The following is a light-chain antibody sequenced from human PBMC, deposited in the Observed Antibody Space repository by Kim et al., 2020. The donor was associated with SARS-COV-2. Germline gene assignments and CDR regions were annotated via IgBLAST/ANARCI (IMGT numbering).Light chain of an antibody. J-gene: IGKJ2*01. Sequence: LSPGERATPSHRASQTLIRDSLDWYQQKPGQAPRILIYGTSKRAGGIPDRFSGSGSGTDFTLTISRLEHEDSAVYYCQQFGSSLYTFGQGTKLEIK. CDR1: QTLIRDS. CDR3: QQFGSSLYT. CDR2: GTS. V-gene: IGKV3-20*01.